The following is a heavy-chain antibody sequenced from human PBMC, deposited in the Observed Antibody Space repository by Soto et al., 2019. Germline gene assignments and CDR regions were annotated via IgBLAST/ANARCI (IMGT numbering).Heavy chain of an antibody. D-gene: IGHD2-15*01. CDR3: AKDRVVVVVAAPFDY. CDR2: ISGSGGST. J-gene: IGHJ4*02. CDR1: GFTFSSYA. V-gene: IGHV3-23*01. Sequence: EVQLLESGGGLVQPGGSLRLSCAASGFTFSSYAMSWVRQAPGKGLEWVSAISGSGGSTYYADSVKGRFTISRDNSRNTLYLQMNSLRAEDTAVYYCAKDRVVVVVAAPFDYWGQGTLVTVSS.